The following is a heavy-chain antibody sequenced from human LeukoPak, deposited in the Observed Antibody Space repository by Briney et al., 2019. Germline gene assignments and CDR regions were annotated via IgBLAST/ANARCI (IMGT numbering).Heavy chain of an antibody. D-gene: IGHD2-15*01. V-gene: IGHV5-51*01. CDR3: ARLVKYCSGGSCYLGWFDP. J-gene: IGHJ5*02. CDR1: GYSFSSYW. Sequence: PGESLKISRKGSGYSFSSYWIGWVRQMPGKGLEWMGIIYPGDSDTRYSPSFQGQVTISADKSISTAYLQWSSLKASDAAMYYCARLVKYCSGGSCYLGWFDPWGQGTLVTVSS. CDR2: IYPGDSDT.